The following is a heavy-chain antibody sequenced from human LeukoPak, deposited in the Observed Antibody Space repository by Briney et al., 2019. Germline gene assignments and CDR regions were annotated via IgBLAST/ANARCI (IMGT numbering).Heavy chain of an antibody. Sequence: SETLSLTCTVSGGSISSYYWSWIRRSPGKRLEWIGYIHYSGATNYSPSLNSRVTISVDTSKNQFSLKLSSVTAADTALYYCATLRGASTAVFDSWGQGTLVTVSS. J-gene: IGHJ4*02. CDR1: GGSISSYY. D-gene: IGHD2-21*02. CDR3: ATLRGASTAVFDS. CDR2: IHYSGAT. V-gene: IGHV4-59*08.